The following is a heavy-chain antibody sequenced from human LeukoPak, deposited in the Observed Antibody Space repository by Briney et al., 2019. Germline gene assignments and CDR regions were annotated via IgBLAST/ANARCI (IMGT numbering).Heavy chain of an antibody. Sequence: ASVKVSCKASGYTFTTYVISWVRQAPGQGLERIGWINTHTGSTNYAQNLQGRVTMTTDTSTSTAYMELRSLGSDDTAVYYCARGPGGCSGGSCYHDYWGQGNVVIVSS. J-gene: IGHJ4*02. CDR2: INTHTGST. V-gene: IGHV1-18*01. CDR1: GYTFTTYV. CDR3: ARGPGGCSGGSCYHDY. D-gene: IGHD2-15*01.